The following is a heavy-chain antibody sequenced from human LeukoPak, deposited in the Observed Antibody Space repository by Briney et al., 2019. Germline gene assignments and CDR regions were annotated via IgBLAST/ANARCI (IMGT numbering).Heavy chain of an antibody. J-gene: IGHJ3*02. CDR3: AREARPYYYDSDAFDI. D-gene: IGHD3-22*01. CDR2: ISGSGGST. Sequence: PGGSLRLSCAASGFTFSSYAMSWVRQAPGKGLEWVSAISGSGGSTYYADSVKGRFTISRDNSKNTLYLQMNSLRAEDTAVYYCAREARPYYYDSDAFDIWGQGTMVTVSS. CDR1: GFTFSSYA. V-gene: IGHV3-23*01.